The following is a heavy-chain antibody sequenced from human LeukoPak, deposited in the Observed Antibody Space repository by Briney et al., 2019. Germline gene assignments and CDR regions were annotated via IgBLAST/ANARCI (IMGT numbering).Heavy chain of an antibody. CDR1: GFTFSSYC. D-gene: IGHD1-26*01. J-gene: IGHJ3*02. V-gene: IGHV3-30*02. CDR2: IRYDGSNN. Sequence: GGSLRLSCAASGFTFSSYCMHWVRQAPGKGLEWVAFIRYDGSNNYYADSVKGRFTISSATSKNMLYLQMYSLRAEDTALYYCAKGGARELLVDACDIWGQGTMVTVSS. CDR3: AKGGARELLVDACDI.